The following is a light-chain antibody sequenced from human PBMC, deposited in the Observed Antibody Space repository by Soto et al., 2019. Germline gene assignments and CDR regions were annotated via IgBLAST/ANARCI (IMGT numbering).Light chain of an antibody. CDR2: AAS. CDR3: QQSYITPLT. J-gene: IGKJ4*01. CDR1: QSISSY. V-gene: IGKV1-39*01. Sequence: DIQMTQSPSSLSASVGDRVTITCRASQSISSYLNWYQQKPGKAPKLLIYAASSLQSGVPSRLSGSGSGTDFTLTISSLQPEDFATYYCQQSYITPLTCGGGTKVEIK.